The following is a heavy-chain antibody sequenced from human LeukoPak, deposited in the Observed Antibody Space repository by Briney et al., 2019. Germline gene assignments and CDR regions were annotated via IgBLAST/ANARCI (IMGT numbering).Heavy chain of an antibody. V-gene: IGHV3-7*01. D-gene: IGHD6-6*01. CDR1: GFTFSSYW. CDR3: ARSPMSIAARPGGIDY. J-gene: IGHJ4*02. Sequence: GGSLRLYCAASGFTFSSYWMSWVRQAPGKGLEWVANIKQDGSEKYYVDSVKGRFTISRDNAKNSLYLQMNSLRAEDTAVYYCARSPMSIAARPGGIDYWGQGTLVTVSS. CDR2: IKQDGSEK.